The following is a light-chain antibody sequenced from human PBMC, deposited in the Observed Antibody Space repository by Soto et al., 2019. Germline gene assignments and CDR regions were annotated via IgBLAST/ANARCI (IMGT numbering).Light chain of an antibody. Sequence: DLPMTQSPSSLSASVGDRVTITCRASQSISSYLNWYQQKPGKAPKLLIYAASSLQSGVTSRFSGSGSGTDFTLTISSLQPEDFATYYCQQSYSTPYTFGQGTKLEIK. J-gene: IGKJ2*01. CDR1: QSISSY. V-gene: IGKV1-39*01. CDR3: QQSYSTPYT. CDR2: AAS.